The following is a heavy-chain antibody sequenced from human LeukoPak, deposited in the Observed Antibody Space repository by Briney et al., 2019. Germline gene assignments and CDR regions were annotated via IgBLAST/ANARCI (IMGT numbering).Heavy chain of an antibody. D-gene: IGHD3-16*01. Sequence: GGSLRLACAASGFTFSNAWMNWARQAPGKGLEWVASINHNGNVDYYVDSVKGRFTISRDNAKNSLYLQMSNLRAEDTAVYFCARGGGLDVWGQGATVTVSS. CDR2: INHNGNVD. J-gene: IGHJ6*02. V-gene: IGHV3-7*03. CDR1: GFTFSNAW. CDR3: ARGGGLDV.